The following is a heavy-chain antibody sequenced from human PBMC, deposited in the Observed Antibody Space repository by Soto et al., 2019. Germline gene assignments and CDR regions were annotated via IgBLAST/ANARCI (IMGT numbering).Heavy chain of an antibody. Sequence: ASVKVSCKASGGTFSSYAISWVRQAPGQGLEWMGGIIPIFGTANYAQKFQGRVTITADESTSTAYMELSSLRSEDTAVYYCASHSGSYSLMNWFDPWGQGTLVTVSS. J-gene: IGHJ5*02. CDR2: IIPIFGTA. CDR3: ASHSGSYSLMNWFDP. D-gene: IGHD1-26*01. CDR1: GGTFSSYA. V-gene: IGHV1-69*13.